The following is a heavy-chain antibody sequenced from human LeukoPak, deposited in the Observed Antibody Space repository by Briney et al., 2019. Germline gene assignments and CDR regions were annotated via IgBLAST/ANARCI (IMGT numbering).Heavy chain of an antibody. V-gene: IGHV4-59*08. CDR1: GGSISSYY. CDR3: ARHASDCSGGSCYSGYYYYGMDV. Sequence: SETLSLTCTVSGGSISSYYWSWIRQPPGKGLEWIGYIYYSGRTNYNPSLKSRVTISVDTSKNQFSLKLSSVTAADTAVYYCARHASDCSGGSCYSGYYYYGMDVWGQGTTVTVSS. D-gene: IGHD2-15*01. J-gene: IGHJ6*02. CDR2: IYYSGRT.